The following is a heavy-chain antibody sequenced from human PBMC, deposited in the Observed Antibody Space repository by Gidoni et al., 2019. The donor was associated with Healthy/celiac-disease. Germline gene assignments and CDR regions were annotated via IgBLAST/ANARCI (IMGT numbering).Heavy chain of an antibody. CDR3: AREGSYYKSLDY. D-gene: IGHD3-10*01. V-gene: IGHV4-34*01. CDR1: GGSFSGYY. CDR2: INHSGST. Sequence: QVQLQQWGAGLLKPSETLSLTCAVYGGSFSGYYWSWIRQPPGKGLEWIGEINHSGSTNYNPSLKSRVTISVDTSKNQFSLKLSSVTAADTAVYYWAREGSYYKSLDYWGQGTLVTVSS. J-gene: IGHJ4*02.